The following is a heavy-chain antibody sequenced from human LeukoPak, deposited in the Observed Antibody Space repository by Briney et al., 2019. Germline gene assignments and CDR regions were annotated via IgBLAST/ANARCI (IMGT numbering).Heavy chain of an antibody. CDR1: GFSFRSHG. CDR2: ITSSGSSI. Sequence: PGGSLRLSCAASGFSFRSHGMNWVRQAPGKGLEWVSYITSSGSSIYYADSVKGRFTISRENAKNSLYLQMNSLRAGDTAVYYCARGYYYGSGRRCYFDYWGQGTLVTVSS. J-gene: IGHJ4*02. D-gene: IGHD3-10*01. V-gene: IGHV3-48*01. CDR3: ARGYYYGSGRRCYFDY.